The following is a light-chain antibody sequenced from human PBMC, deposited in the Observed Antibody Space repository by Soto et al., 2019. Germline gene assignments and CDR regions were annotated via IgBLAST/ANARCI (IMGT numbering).Light chain of an antibody. V-gene: IGKV3-20*01. Sequence: EIALTQSPGTLSLSPGERATLSCRASQSVSISSFAWYQQKPGQAPRLLIYETSNRATGIPDRFSGSGSGTEFTLTISSLQSEDFAVYYCQQYNNWPRTFGQGTKVDIK. CDR1: QSVSISS. J-gene: IGKJ1*01. CDR2: ETS. CDR3: QQYNNWPRT.